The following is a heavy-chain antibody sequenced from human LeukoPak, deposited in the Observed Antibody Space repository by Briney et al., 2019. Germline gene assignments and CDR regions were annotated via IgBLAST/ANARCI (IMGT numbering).Heavy chain of an antibody. CDR2: IKQDGSEK. CDR1: GFTFNNYW. CDR3: ASVGLYGPDG. Sequence: PGGSLRLSCAASGFTFNNYWMTWVGQAPGKGLEGVANIKQDGSEKDYVDSVKGRFTISRDNVKNSLYPQVTSLRAQDTAVYYCASVGLYGPDGWGQGTTVGVCS. D-gene: IGHD1-26*01. V-gene: IGHV3-7*01. J-gene: IGHJ6*02.